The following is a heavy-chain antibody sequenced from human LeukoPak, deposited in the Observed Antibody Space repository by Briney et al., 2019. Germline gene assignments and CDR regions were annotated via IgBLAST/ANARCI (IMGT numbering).Heavy chain of an antibody. CDR1: GRSIFSAGDS. D-gene: IGHD1-26*01. CDR3: ARSRQGGSYSY. V-gene: IGHV4-31*03. J-gene: IGHJ4*02. Sequence: SLSLTCSVPGRSIFSAGDSWSWIRQHPGKGMEWIEYIYDNGNTYYHSSLKIRITISVYTTKNQFALNLTSVTAADTAVYFCARSRQGGSYSYWGQGNLITVSS. CDR2: IYDNGNT.